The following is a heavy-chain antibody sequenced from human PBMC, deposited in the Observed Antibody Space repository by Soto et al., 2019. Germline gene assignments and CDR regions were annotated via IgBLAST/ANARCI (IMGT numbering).Heavy chain of an antibody. Sequence: GASVKVSCKASGYTFSDYYIHWVRQAPGQGLEWMGWINPNSSGTKYAPKFPVGVTMTRDTSITTAYMELRRLRSGDTAVYYCAREPATAKPEGVDFWGQGTLVTVSS. CDR2: INPNSSGT. J-gene: IGHJ4*02. V-gene: IGHV1-2*02. CDR3: AREPATAKPEGVDF. CDR1: GYTFSDYY. D-gene: IGHD1-1*01.